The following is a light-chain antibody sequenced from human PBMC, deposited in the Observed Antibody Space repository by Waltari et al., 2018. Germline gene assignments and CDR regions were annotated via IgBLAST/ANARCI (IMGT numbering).Light chain of an antibody. J-gene: IGKJ1*01. CDR1: QSILSSSNNRNF. CDR3: QQYYSDKT. Sequence: QSILSSSNNRNFLSWYQQKPGQPPKLLIYWASTRESGVPDRFSGSGSGTDFTLTISSPQAEDVAVYYCQQYYSDKTFGQGTKVEIK. CDR2: WAS. V-gene: IGKV4-1*01.